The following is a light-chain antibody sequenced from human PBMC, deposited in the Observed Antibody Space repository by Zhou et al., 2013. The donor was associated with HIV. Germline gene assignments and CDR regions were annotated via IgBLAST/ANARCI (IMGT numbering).Light chain of an antibody. Sequence: ETLLTQSPGTLSLSPGEGATLSCRASQSVSSSYLAWYQQKPGQAPRLLIYDASNRATGIPARFSGSGSGTDFTLTISSLEPEDFAVYYCQQRSNWPPEFTFGPGTKVDIK. CDR2: DAS. CDR3: QQRSNWPPEFT. CDR1: QSVSSSY. V-gene: IGKV3D-20*02. J-gene: IGKJ3*01.